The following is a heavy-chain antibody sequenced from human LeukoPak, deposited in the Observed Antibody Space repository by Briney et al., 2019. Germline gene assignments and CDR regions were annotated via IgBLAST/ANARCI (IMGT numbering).Heavy chain of an antibody. CDR3: ARGNSGYDYAFDI. CDR1: GGSISSYH. D-gene: IGHD5-12*01. V-gene: IGHV4-59*01. J-gene: IGHJ3*02. CDR2: IYSSGST. Sequence: SETLSLTCTVSGGSISSYHWSWIRQPPGKGLQWIGFIYSSGSTNYNPSLKSRVTISLDTSKNQFSLRVSSVTSADTAVYYCARGNSGYDYAFDIWCQGTMVTVSS.